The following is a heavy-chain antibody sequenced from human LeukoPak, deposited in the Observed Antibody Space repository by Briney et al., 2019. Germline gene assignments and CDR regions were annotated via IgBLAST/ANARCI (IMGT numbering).Heavy chain of an antibody. CDR2: IYYSGST. V-gene: IGHV4-59*01. CDR1: GGSISSYY. J-gene: IGHJ4*02. CDR3: ARAANYYDSSGYYSYFDY. D-gene: IGHD3-22*01. Sequence: SETLSLTCTVSGGSISSYYWSWIQQPPGKGLEWIGYIYYSGSTNYNPSLKSRVTISVDTSKNQFSLKLSSVTAADTAVYYCARAANYYDSSGYYSYFDYWGQGTLVTVSS.